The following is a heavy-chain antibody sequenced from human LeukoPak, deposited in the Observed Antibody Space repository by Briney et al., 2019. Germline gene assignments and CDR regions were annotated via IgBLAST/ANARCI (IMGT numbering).Heavy chain of an antibody. CDR2: IGSSGGTT. D-gene: IGHD1-26*01. J-gene: IGHJ4*02. CDR3: TKVGDPIY. V-gene: IGHV3-23*01. Sequence: PGGSLRLSCAASRFTFSSYSMNWVRQAPGKGLEWVSAIGSSGGTTYYADSAKGRFTISRDNSKNTPYLQMNSLRAEDTAVYYCTKVGDPIYWGQGTLVTVSS. CDR1: RFTFSSYS.